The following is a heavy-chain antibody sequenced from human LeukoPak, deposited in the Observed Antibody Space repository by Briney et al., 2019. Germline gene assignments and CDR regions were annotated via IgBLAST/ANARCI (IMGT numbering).Heavy chain of an antibody. CDR2: IRYDGSNK. J-gene: IGHJ5*02. CDR1: GFTFSSYG. V-gene: IGHV3-30*02. Sequence: GGSLRLSCAASGFTFSSYGMHWVRQAPGKGLEWVAFIRYDGSNKYYADSVKGRSTISRDNSKNTLYLQMNSLRAEDTAVYYCAKDKRYQLLWGHWFDPWGQGTLVTVSS. D-gene: IGHD2-2*01. CDR3: AKDKRYQLLWGHWFDP.